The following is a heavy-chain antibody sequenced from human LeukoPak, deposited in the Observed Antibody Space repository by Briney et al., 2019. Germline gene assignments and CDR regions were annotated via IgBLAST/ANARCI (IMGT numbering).Heavy chain of an antibody. CDR1: GFTFSSYW. V-gene: IGHV3-7*01. CDR2: IEEDGSEK. D-gene: IGHD1-26*01. Sequence: PGGSLRLSCAASGFTFSSYWMNWVRQAPGKGLEWVATIEEDGSEKYYVDSVKGRFTISRDNAKNSLYLRLNSMRAEDTAVYYCGRRGSYLNYWGQGTLVTVSS. CDR3: GRRGSYLNY. J-gene: IGHJ4*02.